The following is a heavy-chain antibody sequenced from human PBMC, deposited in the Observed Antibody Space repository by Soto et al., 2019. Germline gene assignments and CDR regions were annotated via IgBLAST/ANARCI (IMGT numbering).Heavy chain of an antibody. CDR2: ISTFNGNA. V-gene: IGHV1-18*04. CDR1: GYTFSSNG. CDR3: ARLHGYSSGWYDY. D-gene: IGHD6-19*01. Sequence: QVQLVQSGAEVKKPGASVKVSCKASGYTFSSNGVSWVRQAPGQGLEWMGWISTFNGNAHYAQKFQGRVTMTTDTSTNTAYRELTSLSSDDTAVYYCARLHGYSSGWYDYWGQVTLVTVSS. J-gene: IGHJ4*02.